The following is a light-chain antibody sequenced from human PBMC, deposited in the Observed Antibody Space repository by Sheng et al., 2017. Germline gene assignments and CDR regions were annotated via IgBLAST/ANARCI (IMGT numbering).Light chain of an antibody. CDR1: SLRTYY. CDR2: GGN. J-gene: IGLJ1*01. V-gene: IGLV3-19*01. Sequence: SSELTQDPAVSVALGQTVRIPCRGDSLRTYYATWYQQKPGQAPVLVIFGGNKRPSGIPDRFSGSDSGDTAFLTITGAQEEDEADYYCNSRDNSGNWRKVFGTGTEGHRP. CDR3: NSRDNSGNWRKV.